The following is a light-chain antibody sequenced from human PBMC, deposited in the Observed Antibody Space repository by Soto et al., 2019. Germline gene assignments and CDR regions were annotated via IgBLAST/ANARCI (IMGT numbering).Light chain of an antibody. CDR3: QQYRDTPIT. CDR1: QTVSSTY. CDR2: GAS. Sequence: EIVLTQSPGTLSLSPGERATLSCRASQTVSSTYLAWYQQKPGQAPRLLIYGASSRAAGIPDRFSGRGSATDFTLTINILEPEDFAVYYCQQYRDTPITFGQGTRLEMK. J-gene: IGKJ5*01. V-gene: IGKV3-20*01.